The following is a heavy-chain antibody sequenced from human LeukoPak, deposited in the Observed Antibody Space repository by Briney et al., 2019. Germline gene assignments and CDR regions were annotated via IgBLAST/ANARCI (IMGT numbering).Heavy chain of an antibody. Sequence: GGSLRLSCAASGFTFRSYEMNWVRQAPGKGLEWFSYISSSGTTIYYADSVKGRFTISRDNAKNSLYLQMNSLRAEDTAVYYCARDWYHAIDYWGQGTLVTVSS. CDR2: ISSSGTTI. D-gene: IGHD2-2*01. CDR3: ARDWYHAIDY. J-gene: IGHJ4*02. V-gene: IGHV3-48*03. CDR1: GFTFRSYE.